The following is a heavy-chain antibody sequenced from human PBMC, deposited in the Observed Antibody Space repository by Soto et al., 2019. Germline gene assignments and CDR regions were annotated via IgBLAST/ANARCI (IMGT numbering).Heavy chain of an antibody. CDR3: ARYIAASGTYYLDY. V-gene: IGHV4-59*12. CDR1: GGSISSYY. J-gene: IGHJ4*02. D-gene: IGHD6-13*01. Sequence: PSETLSLTCTVSGGSISSYYWSWIRQPPGKGLEWIGYIYYSGSTNYNPSLKRRVTISVDTSKNQFSLKLSSVTAADTAVYYCARYIAASGTYYLDYWGQGTLVTVSS. CDR2: IYYSGST.